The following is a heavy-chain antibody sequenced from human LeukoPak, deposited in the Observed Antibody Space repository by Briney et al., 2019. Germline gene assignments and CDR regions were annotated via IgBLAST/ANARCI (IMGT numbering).Heavy chain of an antibody. CDR2: ISGSGGST. J-gene: IGHJ4*02. V-gene: IGHV3-23*01. CDR3: AKGDGDYMYYFDY. CDR1: GYTFSSYS. D-gene: IGHD4-17*01. Sequence: PGGSLRLSCAASGYTFSSYSMNWVRQAPGKGLEWVSAISGSGGSTYYADSVKGRFTISRDNSKNTLYLQMNSLRAEDTAVYYCAKGDGDYMYYFDYWGQGTLVTVSS.